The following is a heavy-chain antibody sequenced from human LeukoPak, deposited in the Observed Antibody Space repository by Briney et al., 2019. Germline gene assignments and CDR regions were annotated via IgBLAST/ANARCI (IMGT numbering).Heavy chain of an antibody. CDR2: IKEDGSDK. V-gene: IGHV3-7*01. D-gene: IGHD6-6*01. J-gene: IGHJ4*02. CDR1: GCTFRNYW. CDR3: VRGTRSNSF. Sequence: GGSLRLSCTASGCTFRNYWMSWVRQAPGKGLECVAYIKEDGSDKNYVDSVKGRFTISRDNAKSSLYLQMNSLRVEDTAVYYCVRGTRSNSFWGQGTQVTVSS.